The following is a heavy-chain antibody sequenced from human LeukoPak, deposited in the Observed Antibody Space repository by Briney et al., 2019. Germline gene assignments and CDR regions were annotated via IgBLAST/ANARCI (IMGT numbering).Heavy chain of an antibody. Sequence: ASVKVSCKASGYTFTGSYIHWVRQAPGQGLEWMGWINPNSGGTNYAPKFQGRVTMTRDTSISTAYMELSSLRFDDTAVYYCARGIEFDSWGQGTLVTVSS. CDR3: ARGIEFDS. J-gene: IGHJ4*02. CDR2: INPNSGGT. V-gene: IGHV1-2*02. CDR1: GYTFTGSY. D-gene: IGHD3-16*02.